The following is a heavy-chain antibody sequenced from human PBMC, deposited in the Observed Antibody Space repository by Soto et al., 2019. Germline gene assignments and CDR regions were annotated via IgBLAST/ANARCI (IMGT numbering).Heavy chain of an antibody. D-gene: IGHD5-12*01. CDR2: INPSGGST. CDR1: GYTFTSYY. Sequence: ASVKVSCKASGYTFTSYYMHWVRQAPGQGLEWMGIINPSGGSTSYAQKFQGRVTMTRDTSTSTVYMELSSLRSEDTAVYYCARTRDGYTLQLGHIDYWGQGTLVTVSS. V-gene: IGHV1-46*01. J-gene: IGHJ4*02. CDR3: ARTRDGYTLQLGHIDY.